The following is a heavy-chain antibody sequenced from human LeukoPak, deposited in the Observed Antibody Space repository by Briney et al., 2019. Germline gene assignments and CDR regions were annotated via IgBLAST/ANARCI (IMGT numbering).Heavy chain of an antibody. J-gene: IGHJ6*02. D-gene: IGHD4-23*01. CDR2: INHSGST. CDR3: ARGKTTVAGYYYYGLDV. Sequence: SETLSLTCAVYGGSFSGYFWSWIRHPPGKGLEWIGEINHSGSTNYNPSLKSRVTISVDSSKNQFSLKLSSVTAADTAVYYCARGKTTVAGYYYYGLDVWGQGTTVTVSS. CDR1: GGSFSGYF. V-gene: IGHV4-34*01.